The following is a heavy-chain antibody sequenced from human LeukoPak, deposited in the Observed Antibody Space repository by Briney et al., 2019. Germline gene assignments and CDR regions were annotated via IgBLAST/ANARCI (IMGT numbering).Heavy chain of an antibody. J-gene: IGHJ3*02. Sequence: PGGSLRLSCAASGFTFSDYYMSWIRQAPGKGLEWVSYISSSGSTIYYADSVKGRFTISRDNAKNSLYLQMNSLRAEDTAVYYCVREKTIFGVALGAFDIWGQGTMVTVSS. CDR1: GFTFSDYY. CDR3: VREKTIFGVALGAFDI. V-gene: IGHV3-11*04. CDR2: ISSSGSTI. D-gene: IGHD3-3*01.